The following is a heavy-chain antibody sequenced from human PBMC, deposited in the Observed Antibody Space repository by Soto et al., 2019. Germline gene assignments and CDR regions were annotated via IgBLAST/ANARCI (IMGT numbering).Heavy chain of an antibody. CDR3: AKGLEREPRVYDY. J-gene: IGHJ4*02. V-gene: IGHV3-23*01. Sequence: GGSLRLSCAASGFTFSSYAMSWVRQAPGKGLEWVSALSGSGSSKYYANSVKGRFTISRDNSKNTLDLQMDSLRAEDTALYYCAKGLEREPRVYDYWGQGTLVTVSS. CDR1: GFTFSSYA. CDR2: LSGSGSSK. D-gene: IGHD1-26*01.